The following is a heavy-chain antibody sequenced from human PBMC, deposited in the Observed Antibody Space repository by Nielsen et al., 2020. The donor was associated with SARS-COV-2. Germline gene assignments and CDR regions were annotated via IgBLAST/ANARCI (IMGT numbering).Heavy chain of an antibody. V-gene: IGHV3-20*04. Sequence: GESLKISCAASGFTFDDYGMSWVRQAPGKGLEWVSGINWNGGSTGYADSVKGRFTIYRDNAKNSLYLQMNSLRAEDTAVYYCASGLWLLYYWGQGTLVTVSS. CDR1: GFTFDDYG. D-gene: IGHD5-18*01. J-gene: IGHJ4*02. CDR2: INWNGGST. CDR3: ASGLWLLYY.